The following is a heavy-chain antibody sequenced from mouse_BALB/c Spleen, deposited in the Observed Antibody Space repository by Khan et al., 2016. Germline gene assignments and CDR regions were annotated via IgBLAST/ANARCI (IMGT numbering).Heavy chain of an antibody. D-gene: IGHD1-1*01. CDR2: IHPYNDGT. CDR3: ARGYSGSRYIFDY. Sequence: VQLKQSGPELVKPGASVKMSCKASGYTFTNYVMHWVKQKPGQGLEWIGYIHPYNDGTKYNEKFKGKATLTSDNSSSPAYMELSSLTYEASAVYYCARGYSGSRYIFDYWGQGTTLTVSS. CDR1: GYTFTNYV. V-gene: IGHV1S136*01. J-gene: IGHJ2*01.